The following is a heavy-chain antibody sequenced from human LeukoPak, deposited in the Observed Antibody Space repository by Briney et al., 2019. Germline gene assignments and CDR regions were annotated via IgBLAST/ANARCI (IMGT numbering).Heavy chain of an antibody. J-gene: IGHJ4*02. D-gene: IGHD5-12*01. V-gene: IGHV4-34*01. CDR2: INHSGST. Sequence: SETLSLTCAVYGGSFSGYYWSWIRQPPGKGLEWIGEINHSGSTNYNPSLKSRVTISIDTSKNQFSLKLSSVTAADTAVYYCAIRPEWLRPFDYWGQGTLVTVSS. CDR3: AIRPEWLRPFDY. CDR1: GGSFSGYY.